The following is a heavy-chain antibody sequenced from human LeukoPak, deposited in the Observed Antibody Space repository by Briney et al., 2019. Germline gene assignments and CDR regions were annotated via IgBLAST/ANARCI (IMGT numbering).Heavy chain of an antibody. D-gene: IGHD3-22*01. J-gene: IGHJ4*02. V-gene: IGHV3-23*01. CDR1: GFTFSNYA. CDR3: ARDPARDYYDTSGYFRWVDY. CDR2: ISTGGDRA. Sequence: GGSLRLSCAASGFTFSNYAMDWVRQAPGKGLEWVSAISTGGDRAYYADSVRGRFTTSRDNSWNTLYLQLNSLRAEDTAVYYCARDPARDYYDTSGYFRWVDYWGQGTLVTVSS.